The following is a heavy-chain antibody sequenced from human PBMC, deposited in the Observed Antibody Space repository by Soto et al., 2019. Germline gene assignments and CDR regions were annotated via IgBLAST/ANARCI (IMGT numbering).Heavy chain of an antibody. CDR2: IFPGDSET. CDR3: ARKGPGSY. J-gene: IGHJ4*02. CDR1: CYIFSTYW. V-gene: IGHV5-51*01. Sequence: PGESLKISCKGSCYIFSTYWIGCVRQIPGKGLEWMGLIFPGDSETTYSPSFQGHVSISAETSISTAYLQWNSLKTSDSAIYYCARKGPGSYWGQGTQVTVSS. D-gene: IGHD2-15*01.